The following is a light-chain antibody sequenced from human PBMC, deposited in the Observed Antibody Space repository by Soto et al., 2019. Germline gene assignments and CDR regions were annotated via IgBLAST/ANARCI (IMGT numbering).Light chain of an antibody. CDR1: SGDVGNYNL. V-gene: IGLV2-23*02. Sequence: QSVLTQPASVSGSPGQSITISCTGTSGDVGNYNLVSWYQQHPGKAPKLMIYEVNKWPSGVSNRFSGSKSGNTASLTISGLQAEDEADYYCCSYVGSSTSYDFGTGTKVTVL. CDR2: EVN. J-gene: IGLJ1*01. CDR3: CSYVGSSTSYD.